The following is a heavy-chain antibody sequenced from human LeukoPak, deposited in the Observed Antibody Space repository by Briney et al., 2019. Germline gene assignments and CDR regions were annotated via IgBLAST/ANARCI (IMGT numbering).Heavy chain of an antibody. CDR2: IYYSGCT. D-gene: IGHD3-9*01. Sequence: SETLSLTCTVSGGSISSSSYYWAWIRQPPGKGLEWIGSIYYSGCTYYNPPLKSRVTISVDTSKNQFSLKLSSVTAADTAVYYCARDVVYDILTAYSPHAFDIWGQGTMVTVSS. V-gene: IGHV4-39*07. J-gene: IGHJ3*02. CDR1: GGSISSSSYY. CDR3: ARDVVYDILTAYSPHAFDI.